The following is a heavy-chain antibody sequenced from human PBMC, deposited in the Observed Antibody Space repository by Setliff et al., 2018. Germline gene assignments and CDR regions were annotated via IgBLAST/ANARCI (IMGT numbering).Heavy chain of an antibody. Sequence: SVKVSCKASGGTFSSYAISWVRQALGQGLEWMGRIIPIFGTANYAQKFQGRVTITADKSTSTAYMELSSLRSKDTAVYYCVRVKVIVGATPRTYYMHVWGKGTTVTVSS. D-gene: IGHD1-26*01. CDR3: VRVKVIVGATPRTYYMHV. V-gene: IGHV1-69*06. CDR2: IIPIFGTA. J-gene: IGHJ6*03. CDR1: GGTFSSYA.